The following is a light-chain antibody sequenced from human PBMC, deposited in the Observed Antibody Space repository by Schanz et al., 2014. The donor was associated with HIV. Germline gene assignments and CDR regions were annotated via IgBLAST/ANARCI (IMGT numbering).Light chain of an antibody. V-gene: IGKV1-9*01. CDR2: AAS. Sequence: DIHLTQSPSFLSASVGDRVTITCRASQAFGDYLAWYQQKPGKAPKLLIYAASNLQSGVPSRFIGSGSGTEFTLTISSLQPGDFATYYCLQYNDDVYTFGQGTKLEIK. CDR3: LQYNDDVYT. J-gene: IGKJ2*01. CDR1: QAFGDY.